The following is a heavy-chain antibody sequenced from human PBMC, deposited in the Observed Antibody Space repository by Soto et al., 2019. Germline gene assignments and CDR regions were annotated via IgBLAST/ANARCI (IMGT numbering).Heavy chain of an antibody. J-gene: IGHJ4*02. CDR2: IYYSGNT. V-gene: IGHV4-39*01. D-gene: IGHD6-19*01. CDR3: ARLSIAVADFDY. CDR1: GGSISSSTYY. Sequence: SETLSLTCTVSGGSISSSTYYWGWIRQPPGKGLEWIASIYYSGNTFYNPSLKSRVTISVDTSKNQFSLKLSSVTAADTAVYYCARLSIAVADFDYWGQGTLVTVSS.